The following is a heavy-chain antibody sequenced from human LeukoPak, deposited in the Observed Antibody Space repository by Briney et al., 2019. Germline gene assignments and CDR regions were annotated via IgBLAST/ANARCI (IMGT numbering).Heavy chain of an antibody. CDR2: ISGSGGST. D-gene: IGHD3-16*02. CDR3: AKDARWGITFGGVIVYPQFRKTNYFDY. J-gene: IGHJ4*02. CDR1: GFTFSSYG. Sequence: PGGTLRLSCAASGFTFSSYGMSWVRQAPGKGLEWVSAISGSGGSTYYADSVKGRFTISRDNSKNTLYLQMNSLRAEDTAVYYCAKDARWGITFGGVIVYPQFRKTNYFDYWGQGTLVTASS. V-gene: IGHV3-23*01.